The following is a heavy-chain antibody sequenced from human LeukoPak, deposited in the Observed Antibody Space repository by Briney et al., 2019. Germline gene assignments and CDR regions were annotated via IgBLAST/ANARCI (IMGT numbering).Heavy chain of an antibody. Sequence: ASVKVSCKASGYTFTGYYMHWVRQAPGQGLEWMGIINPSGGSTSYAQKFQGRVTMTRDTSTSTVYMELSSLRSEDTAVYYCAGTGRSPYSSSWKGYNWFDPWGQGTLVTVSS. CDR1: GYTFTGYY. CDR3: AGTGRSPYSSSWKGYNWFDP. D-gene: IGHD6-13*01. CDR2: INPSGGST. J-gene: IGHJ5*02. V-gene: IGHV1-46*01.